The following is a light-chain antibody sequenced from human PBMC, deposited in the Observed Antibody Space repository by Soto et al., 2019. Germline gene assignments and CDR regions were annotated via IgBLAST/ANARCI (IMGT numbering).Light chain of an antibody. Sequence: EIVLTQSPGTLSLSPGQRATLSCRASQSVSSTYLAWYQQKAGQGPTLLFYGASTRATGIPARFSGSGSGTDFTLTISSLEPEDFAVYYCQQYGSSPWTFGQGTKVEV. J-gene: IGKJ1*01. CDR1: QSVSSTY. CDR2: GAS. CDR3: QQYGSSPWT. V-gene: IGKV3-20*01.